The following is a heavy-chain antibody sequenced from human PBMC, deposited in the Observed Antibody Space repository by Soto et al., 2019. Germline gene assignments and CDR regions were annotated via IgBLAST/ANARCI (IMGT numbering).Heavy chain of an antibody. CDR2: ISFDGTNK. Sequence: QVQLVESGGGVVQPEKSLRLSCAASGFTFNSHGMHWVRQAPGKGLEWVAVISFDGTNKYYADSVKGRFTISRDNSKNTLYLQMNSLRDEDTAVYYCVSRVPHGTYGAPYFQHWGQGTLVTVS. CDR1: GFTFNSHG. J-gene: IGHJ1*01. D-gene: IGHD1-26*01. CDR3: VSRVPHGTYGAPYFQH. V-gene: IGHV3-30*03.